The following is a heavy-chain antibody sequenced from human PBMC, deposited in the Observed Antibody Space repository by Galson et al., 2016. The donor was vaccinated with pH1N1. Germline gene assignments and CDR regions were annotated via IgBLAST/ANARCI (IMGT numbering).Heavy chain of an antibody. CDR3: AINFPSIRYNSFFDV. CDR2: IMPVLGIV. CDR1: GGTFTSYN. V-gene: IGHV1-69*02. Sequence: SVKVSCKASGGTFTSYNIGWVRQAPGLGLEWMGRIMPVLGIVNYAQKFQGRVTMTADKSTSTAYMELSSLASADTAKYFCAINFPSIRYNSFFDVWGQGTLIAVSS. J-gene: IGHJ4*01. D-gene: IGHD1-1*01.